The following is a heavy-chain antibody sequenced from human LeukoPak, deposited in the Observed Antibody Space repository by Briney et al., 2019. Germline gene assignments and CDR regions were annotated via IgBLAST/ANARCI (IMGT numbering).Heavy chain of an antibody. V-gene: IGHV4-34*01. CDR1: GGSFSGYY. CDR2: INHSGST. Sequence: PSETLSLTCAVYGGSFSGYYWSWICQPPGKGLEWIGEINHSGSTNYNPSLKSRVTISVDTSKNQFSLKLSSVTAADTAVYYCARGPLTNDYWGQGTLVTVSS. J-gene: IGHJ4*02. CDR3: ARGPLTNDY.